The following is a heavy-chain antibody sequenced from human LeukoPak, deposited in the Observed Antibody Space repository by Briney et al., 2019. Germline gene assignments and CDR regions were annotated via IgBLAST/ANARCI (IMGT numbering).Heavy chain of an antibody. CDR1: GSDFASYW. CDR2: IYPGEADT. D-gene: IGHD2-15*01. J-gene: IGHJ3*02. CDR3: ATGSGGTWGRAFDI. Sequence: GAPVRISVKSPGSDFASYWIGWVRRMPGKGLEWMGIIYPGEADTSYSTSFQGQATISTDKSISTAYLQWSSLKASDTAMYYCATGSGGTWGRAFDIWGQGTMVTVSS. V-gene: IGHV5-51*01.